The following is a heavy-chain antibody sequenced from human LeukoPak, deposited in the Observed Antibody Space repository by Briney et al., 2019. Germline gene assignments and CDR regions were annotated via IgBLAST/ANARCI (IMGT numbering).Heavy chain of an antibody. CDR2: IYHSGNT. CDR3: ARGARGILGAFDI. V-gene: IGHV4-4*02. CDR1: GDSITNDIW. D-gene: IGHD3-16*02. Sequence: SETLSLTCAVSGDSITNDIWWSWVRPPPGKGLEWIGEIYHSGNTNYSPSLKSRVTISVDKSKKQFSLKLRSVTAADTAVYYCARGARGILGAFDIWGQGTMVTVSS. J-gene: IGHJ3*02.